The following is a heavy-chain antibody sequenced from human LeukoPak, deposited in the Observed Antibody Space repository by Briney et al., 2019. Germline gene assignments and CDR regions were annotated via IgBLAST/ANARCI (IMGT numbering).Heavy chain of an antibody. V-gene: IGHV3-66*02. CDR2: VYSGDDGT. D-gene: IGHD2-21*01. Sequence: GGSLRLSCAASGFTVFSDNMSWVRQSPGKGLEWVSVVYSGDDGTNYAESVRGRFAISRDNSKNTVYLQMNSLRVEDTGVYYCAKRSRGYYDYWGQGTLVTVSS. J-gene: IGHJ4*02. CDR3: AKRSRGYYDY. CDR1: GFTVFSDN.